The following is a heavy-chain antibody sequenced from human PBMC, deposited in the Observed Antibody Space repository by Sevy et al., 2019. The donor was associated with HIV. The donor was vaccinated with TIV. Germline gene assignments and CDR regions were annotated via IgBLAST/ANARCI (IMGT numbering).Heavy chain of an antibody. Sequence: GGSLRLSCAASVFTVSSNYMSWVRQAPGKGLEWVSVIYSGGSTYYADSVKGRFTISRDNSKNTLYLQMNSLRAEDTAVYYCARAQMTTVIVDAAFDIWGQGTMVTVSS. D-gene: IGHD4-4*01. CDR3: ARAQMTTVIVDAAFDI. CDR2: IYSGGST. CDR1: VFTVSSNY. V-gene: IGHV3-53*01. J-gene: IGHJ3*02.